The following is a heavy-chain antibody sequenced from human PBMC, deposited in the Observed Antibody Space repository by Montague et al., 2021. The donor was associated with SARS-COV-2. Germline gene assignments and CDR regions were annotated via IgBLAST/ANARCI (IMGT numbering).Heavy chain of an antibody. D-gene: IGHD1-26*01. V-gene: IGHV6-1*01. CDR1: GDSVSRNGVA. J-gene: IGHJ4*01. CDR2: TYYTSRWHN. Sequence: CAISGDSVSRNGVAWTWIRQSPSRGLEYLGRTYYTSRWHNDQAPSVKGRLTVNPDTSKNQFSLHLNSVTPEDTAVYYCARDGDGWEVPFDFWGQGTLVTV. CDR3: ARDGDGWEVPFDF.